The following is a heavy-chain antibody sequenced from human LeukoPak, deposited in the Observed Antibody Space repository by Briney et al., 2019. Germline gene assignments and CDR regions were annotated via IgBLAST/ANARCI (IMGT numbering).Heavy chain of an antibody. J-gene: IGHJ4*02. CDR3: ARGRKEDY. CDR1: GFTFSSYS. CDR2: ISSSSSTI. Sequence: PGGSLRLSCAASGFTFSSYSMNWVRQAPGKGLEWVSYISSSSSTIYYADSVKGRFTISRDNAKNSLYLQMNSLRAEDTAVYYCARGRKEDYWGQGTLVTVSS. V-gene: IGHV3-48*01.